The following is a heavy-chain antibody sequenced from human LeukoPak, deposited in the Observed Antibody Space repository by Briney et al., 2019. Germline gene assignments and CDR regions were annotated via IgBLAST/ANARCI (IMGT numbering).Heavy chain of an antibody. CDR3: ARVYSDSSGYYVQGFDY. J-gene: IGHJ4*02. D-gene: IGHD3-22*01. CDR2: MNPNSRNT. Sequence: ASVKVSCKASGYTFTSYDINWVRQAAGQGLGWVGWMNPNSRNTGYAQKFQGRVTMTMNTAISTAYMELNSLRSDDTAVYYCARVYSDSSGYYVQGFDYWGQGTLVTVSS. CDR1: GYTFTSYD. V-gene: IGHV1-8*01.